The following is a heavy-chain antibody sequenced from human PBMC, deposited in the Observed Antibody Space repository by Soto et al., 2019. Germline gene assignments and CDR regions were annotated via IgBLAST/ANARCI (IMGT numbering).Heavy chain of an antibody. CDR2: IYPGDSGT. D-gene: IGHD5-12*01. J-gene: IGHJ4*02. CDR3: ARHSLATQPGDY. CDR1: GYSFSTNW. Sequence: GESLKISCKASGYSFSTNWSARVRQRPGKGLDWMGLIYPGDSGTRYSPSFQGQFTISVDNSIDTAYLEWTTLRASDSAMYYCARHSLATQPGDYWGQGTRVTVSS. V-gene: IGHV5-51*01.